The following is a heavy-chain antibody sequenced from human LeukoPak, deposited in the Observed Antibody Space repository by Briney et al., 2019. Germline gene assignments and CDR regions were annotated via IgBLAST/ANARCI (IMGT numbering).Heavy chain of an antibody. CDR3: ARGGDVEMAPEYMDV. CDR2: VSYDITRT. CDR1: GFTFSSYA. V-gene: IGHV3-23*01. J-gene: IGHJ6*03. Sequence: PGGSLRLSCAASGFTFSSYAMTWVRQAPGKGLEWISAVSYDITRTFYADSVKGRFAISRDNSRNTLFLQMNSLRADDTAVYYCARGGDVEMAPEYMDVWGKGTTVTVSS. D-gene: IGHD5-24*01.